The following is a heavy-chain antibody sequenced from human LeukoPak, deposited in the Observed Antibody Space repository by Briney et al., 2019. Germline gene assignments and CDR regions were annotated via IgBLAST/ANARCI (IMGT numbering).Heavy chain of an antibody. D-gene: IGHD3-22*01. CDR2: ISSSSSYI. CDR3: ARGGIYDSSGYYRPFDY. V-gene: IGHV3-21*01. CDR1: GFTFSSYS. J-gene: IGHJ4*02. Sequence: PGGSLRLSCAASGFTFSSYSMNWVRQAPGKGLEWVSSISSSSSYIYYGDSVKGRFTISRDNAKNSLYLQMNSLRVEDTAVYYCARGGIYDSSGYYRPFDYWGQGTLVTVSS.